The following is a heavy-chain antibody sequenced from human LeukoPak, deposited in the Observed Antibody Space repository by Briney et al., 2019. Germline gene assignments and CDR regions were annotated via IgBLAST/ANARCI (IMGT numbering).Heavy chain of an antibody. D-gene: IGHD3-22*01. CDR1: GGSISSYY. CDR2: INHSGST. J-gene: IGHJ4*02. V-gene: IGHV4-34*01. Sequence: SETLSLTCIVSGGSISSYYWSWIRQPPGKGLEWIGEINHSGSTNYNPSLKSRVTISVDTSKNQFSLKLSSVTAADTAVYYCASMALEYYYESSGYYLIKSGYFDYWGQGTLVTVSS. CDR3: ASMALEYYYESSGYYLIKSGYFDY.